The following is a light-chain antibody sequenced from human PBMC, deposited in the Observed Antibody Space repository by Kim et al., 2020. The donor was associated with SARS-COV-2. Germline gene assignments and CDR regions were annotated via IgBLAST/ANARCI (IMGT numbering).Light chain of an antibody. Sequence: AVAHTGRITCQGDSVRSYYASWYQQKPGQAPVLVMHDKTNRPSGIPDRFSGSISGNTASLTITGAQAEDEADYYCNSRDSSGNHQVFGTGTKVTVL. J-gene: IGLJ1*01. CDR1: SVRSYY. V-gene: IGLV3-19*01. CDR3: NSRDSSGNHQV. CDR2: DKT.